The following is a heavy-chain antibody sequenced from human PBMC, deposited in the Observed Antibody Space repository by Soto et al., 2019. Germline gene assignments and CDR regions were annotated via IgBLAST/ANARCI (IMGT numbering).Heavy chain of an antibody. Sequence: ASVRVSCKXSGYIFSSHCIYWVRQAPGQGLQWMGIINPGGGRTAYAQKFQGRVTLTRDMSTSIVYMELTSLTYDDTAVYYCARDVSGPGATYVMDVWGQGTTVTVSS. CDR2: INPGGGRT. J-gene: IGHJ6*02. CDR3: ARDVSGPGATYVMDV. V-gene: IGHV1-46*01. CDR1: GYIFSSHC. D-gene: IGHD2-2*01.